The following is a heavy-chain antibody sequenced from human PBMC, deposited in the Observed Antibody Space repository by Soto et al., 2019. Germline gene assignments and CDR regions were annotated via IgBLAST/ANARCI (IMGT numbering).Heavy chain of an antibody. CDR1: GGSVSSGGYY. V-gene: IGHV4-61*08. CDR2: IYYSGST. CDR3: ARKGYSYGYGMDV. D-gene: IGHD5-18*01. Sequence: SETLSLTCTVSGGSVSSGGYYWSWIRQPPGKGLEWIGYIYYSGSTNYNPSLKSRVTISVDTSKNQFSLKLSSVTAADTAVYYCARKGYSYGYGMDVWGQGTTVTVSS. J-gene: IGHJ6*02.